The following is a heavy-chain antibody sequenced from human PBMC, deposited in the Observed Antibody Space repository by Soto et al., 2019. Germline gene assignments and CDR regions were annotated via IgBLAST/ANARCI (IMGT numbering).Heavy chain of an antibody. D-gene: IGHD2-2*01. CDR2: INAGNGNT. CDR3: ARGPGANCNSTSCPSGYFDY. CDR1: GYTFTSYA. J-gene: IGHJ4*02. V-gene: IGHV1-3*01. Sequence: SVKVSCKASGYTFTSYAMHWVRQAPGQRLEWMGWINAGNGNTKYSQKFQGRVTITRDTSASTAYVELSSLRSEDTAVYYCARGPGANCNSTSCPSGYFDYWSQGTLDIVSS.